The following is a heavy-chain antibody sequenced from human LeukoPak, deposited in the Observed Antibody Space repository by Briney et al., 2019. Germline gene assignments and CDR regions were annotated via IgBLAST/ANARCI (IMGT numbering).Heavy chain of an antibody. CDR1: GFTFSNYW. V-gene: IGHV4-59*01. Sequence: GSLRLSCAASGFTFSNYWMTWVRQAPGKGLEWIGYIYYSGSTNYNPSLKSRVTISVDTSKNQFSLKLSSVTTADTAVYYCARDSSSANHNWFDPWGQGTLVTVSS. CDR3: ARDSSSANHNWFDP. D-gene: IGHD6-6*01. J-gene: IGHJ5*02. CDR2: IYYSGST.